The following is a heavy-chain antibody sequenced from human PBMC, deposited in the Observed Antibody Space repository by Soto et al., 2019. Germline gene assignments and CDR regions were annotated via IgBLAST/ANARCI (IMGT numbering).Heavy chain of an antibody. J-gene: IGHJ4*02. CDR3: ARGWGYDSTDYYYAY. V-gene: IGHV1-69*01. D-gene: IGHD3-22*01. Sequence: QVQLVQSGAEVRKPWSSVRVSCKASGGSFNRHTISWVRQAPGQGLEWMGGIIPIFGTANHAQKFQGRVTIIADESTSTGYMELSSLRSDDTAIYYCARGWGYDSTDYYYAYWGQGTLVIVSS. CDR1: GGSFNRHT. CDR2: IIPIFGTA.